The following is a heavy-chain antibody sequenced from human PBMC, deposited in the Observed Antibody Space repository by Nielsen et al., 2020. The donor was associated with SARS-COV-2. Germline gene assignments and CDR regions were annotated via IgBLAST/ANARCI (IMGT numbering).Heavy chain of an antibody. V-gene: IGHV3-20*01. J-gene: IGHJ4*02. Sequence: GGSLRLSCAASGFTFDDYGMSWVRQAPGKGLEWVSGINWNGGSTGYADSVKGRFTIPRDNAKNALYLQMNSLRAEDPALYHGARGHIPIIRFLIDWGQGTLVTVSS. CDR1: GFTFDDYG. CDR3: ARGHIPIIRFLID. CDR2: INWNGGST. D-gene: IGHD3-3*01.